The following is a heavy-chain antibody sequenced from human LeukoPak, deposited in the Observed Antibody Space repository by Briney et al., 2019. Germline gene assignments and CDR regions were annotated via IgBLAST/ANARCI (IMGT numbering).Heavy chain of an antibody. Sequence: PGRSLRLSCASSDSIFRHYCMHWVRQAPGKGLEGVAVIGDGGSNKHYADSVKGRFTISRDNSKNTVYPQMDSLRAEDTAVYYCAGGNGYCPLTTYWGQGTLVTVSS. CDR3: AGGNGYCPLTTY. J-gene: IGHJ1*01. CDR2: IGDGGSNK. V-gene: IGHV3-33*03. CDR1: DSIFRHYC. D-gene: IGHD3-22*01.